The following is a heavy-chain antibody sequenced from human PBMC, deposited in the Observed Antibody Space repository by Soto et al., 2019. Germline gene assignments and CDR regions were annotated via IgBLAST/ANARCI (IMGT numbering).Heavy chain of an antibody. CDR2: IYPGDSDT. CDR3: ARHLAPYSSGWSYYYGMDV. CDR1: GYSFTSYW. D-gene: IGHD6-19*01. J-gene: IGHJ6*02. Sequence: GESLKISCKGSGYSFTSYWIGWVRQMPGKGLEWMGIIYPGDSDTRYSPSFQGQVTISADKSISTAYLQWSSLKASDTAMYYCARHLAPYSSGWSYYYGMDVWGQGTTVTVSS. V-gene: IGHV5-51*01.